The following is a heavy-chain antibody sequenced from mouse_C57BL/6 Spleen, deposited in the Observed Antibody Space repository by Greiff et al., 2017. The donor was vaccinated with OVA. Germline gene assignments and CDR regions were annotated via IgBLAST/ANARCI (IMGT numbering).Heavy chain of an antibody. D-gene: IGHD2-4*01. CDR2: IYPGDGDT. CDR1: GYAFSSSW. CDR3: ARADDYGVWR. Sequence: QVQLKESGPELVKPGASVKISCKASGYAFSSSWMNWVKQRPGKGLEWIGRIYPGDGDTNYNGKFKGKATLTADKSSSTAYMQLSSLTSEDSAVYFCARADDYGVWRWGQGTTLTVSS. V-gene: IGHV1-82*01. J-gene: IGHJ2*01.